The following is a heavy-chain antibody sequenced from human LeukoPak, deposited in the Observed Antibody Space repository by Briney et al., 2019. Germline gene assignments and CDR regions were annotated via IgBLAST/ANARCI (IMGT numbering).Heavy chain of an antibody. CDR1: GYILTDYR. V-gene: IGHV1-2*02. CDR3: ARAITIRDMDV. J-gene: IGHJ6*03. D-gene: IGHD3-3*01. CDR2: INADSGDI. Sequence: ASVKVSCKASGYILTDYRIDWVRQAPGQGLEWMGWINADSGDIHSAQKFHGRATMTRDTSTSTAYMRLSTPGYDGTSVDYCARAITIRDMDVGGKGRLVTVSS.